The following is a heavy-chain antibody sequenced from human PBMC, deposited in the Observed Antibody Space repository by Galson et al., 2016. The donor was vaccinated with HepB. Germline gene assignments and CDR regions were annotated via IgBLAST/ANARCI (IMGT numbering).Heavy chain of an antibody. V-gene: IGHV3-73*01. J-gene: IGHJ5*02. CDR3: ISLRYLTIWEYH. CDR2: IRSKVNNYAT. CDR1: GFTFSGSA. D-gene: IGHD3-9*01. Sequence: SLRLSCAASGFTFSGSAMHWVRQASGKGLEWIGRIRSKVNNYATEYDASVRGRFTISRDDSKNTAYLQMSSLKTEDTAVYYCISLRYLTIWEYHWGQGTLVTVSS.